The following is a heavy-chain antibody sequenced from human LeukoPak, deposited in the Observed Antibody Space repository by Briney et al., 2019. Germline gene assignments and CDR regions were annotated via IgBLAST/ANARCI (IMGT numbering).Heavy chain of an antibody. CDR3: ARGIAAAGIVGVFDY. J-gene: IGHJ4*02. V-gene: IGHV3-66*01. CDR1: EFSVSSNH. CDR2: IYSGGNT. Sequence: GGSLRLSCATSEFSVSSNHMSWVRQAPGKGLEWVSVIYSGGNTHYADSVKGRFTISRDNSKNTLYLQMNSLRAEDTAVYYCARGIAAAGIVGVFDYWGQGTLVTVSS. D-gene: IGHD6-13*01.